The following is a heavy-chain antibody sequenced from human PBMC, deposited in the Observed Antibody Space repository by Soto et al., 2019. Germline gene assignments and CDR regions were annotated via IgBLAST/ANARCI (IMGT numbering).Heavy chain of an antibody. Sequence: SETLSLTWAVYGGSFSGYYWSWIRQPPGKGLEWIGEINHSGSTNYNPSLKSRVTISVDTSKNQFSLKLSSVTAADTAVYYCARVRAMTTVTIVDYWGQGTLVTVSS. CDR2: INHSGST. CDR3: ARVRAMTTVTIVDY. J-gene: IGHJ4*02. D-gene: IGHD4-17*01. CDR1: GGSFSGYY. V-gene: IGHV4-34*01.